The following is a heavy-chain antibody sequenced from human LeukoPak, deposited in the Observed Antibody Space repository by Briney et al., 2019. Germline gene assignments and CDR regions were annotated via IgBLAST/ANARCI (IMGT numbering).Heavy chain of an antibody. CDR2: IYGDGRT. V-gene: IGHV3-53*01. CDR1: GFIVSNNY. J-gene: IGHJ4*02. Sequence: GGSLRLSCVVSGFIVSNNYIIWVRQAPGNGLERVSVIYGDGRTSHSASVRGRFTISRDNSKNIVSLQMNSLRAEDTAVYYCARGRGLGVVSPYFDYWGQGTLVTVSS. D-gene: IGHD3-3*01. CDR3: ARGRGLGVVSPYFDY.